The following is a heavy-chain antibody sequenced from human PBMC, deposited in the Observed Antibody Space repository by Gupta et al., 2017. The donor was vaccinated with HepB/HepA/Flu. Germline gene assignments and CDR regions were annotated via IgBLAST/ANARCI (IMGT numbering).Heavy chain of an antibody. J-gene: IGHJ6*02. CDR3: ASLSTPLYSGYEDYYYGMDV. CDR1: GFTFSSYA. V-gene: IGHV3-30-3*01. CDR2: ISYDGSNK. D-gene: IGHD5-12*01. Sequence: QVQLVESGGGVVQPGRSLRLSCAASGFTFSSYAMHWVRQAPGKGLEWVAVISYDGSNKYYADSVKGRFTISRDNSKNTLYLQMNSLRAEDTAVYYCASLSTPLYSGYEDYYYGMDVWGQGTTVTVSS.